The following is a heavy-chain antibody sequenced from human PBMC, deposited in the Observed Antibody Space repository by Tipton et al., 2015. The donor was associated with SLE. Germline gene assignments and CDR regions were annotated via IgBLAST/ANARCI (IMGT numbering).Heavy chain of an antibody. V-gene: IGHV4-31*09. Sequence: TLSLTCTVSGGSISTGGYYWSWIRQHPGKGLEWIGYIYNSGGTDYNPSLKSRVTISVDKSKNQFSLKLTSVTAADTAIYYCVRGHPHIVVLIGGGWFDPWGQGTLVTVSS. J-gene: IGHJ5*02. CDR3: VRGHPHIVVLIGGGWFDP. CDR1: GGSISTGGYY. CDR2: IYNSGGT. D-gene: IGHD2-21*01.